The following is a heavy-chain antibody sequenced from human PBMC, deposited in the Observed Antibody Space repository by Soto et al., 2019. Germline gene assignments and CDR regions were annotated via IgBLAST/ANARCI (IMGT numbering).Heavy chain of an antibody. J-gene: IGHJ4*02. CDR3: VRQAGGASTPGDDY. CDR1: GYTFDAFD. Sequence: QVQLVQSGAEVRKPGASVRVSCKASGYTFDAFDIHWVRQATGQGLELMGWMNPYTGETAYTQTFRGRVSMTRDTSVSTAYMELTSLTSEDSAIYFCVRQAGGASTPGDDYWCQGTLVTVSS. V-gene: IGHV1-8*01. D-gene: IGHD2-15*01. CDR2: MNPYTGET.